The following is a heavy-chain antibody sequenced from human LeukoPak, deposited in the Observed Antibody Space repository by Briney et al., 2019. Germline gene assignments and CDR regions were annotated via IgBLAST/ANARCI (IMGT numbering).Heavy chain of an antibody. J-gene: IGHJ5*02. CDR3: AKGTTRFLEWLAGPNWFDP. V-gene: IGHV3-23*01. CDR1: GFTFSSYA. Sequence: GGSLRLSCAASGFTFSSYAMSWVRQAPGKGLEWVSAISGSGGSTYYADSVKGRFTISRDNSKNTLYLQMNSLRAEDTAVYYCAKGTTRFLEWLAGPNWFDPWGQGTLVTVSS. D-gene: IGHD3-3*01. CDR2: ISGSGGST.